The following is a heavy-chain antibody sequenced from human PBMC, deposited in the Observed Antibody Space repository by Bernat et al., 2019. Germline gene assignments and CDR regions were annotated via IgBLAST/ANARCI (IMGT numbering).Heavy chain of an antibody. J-gene: IGHJ4*02. CDR1: GYTFTSYY. CDR3: ARDLWSEGAGSDFWSGSFDY. CDR2: INPSGGST. V-gene: IGHV1-46*01. Sequence: QVQLVQSGAEVKKPGASVKVSCKASGYTFTSYYMHWVRQAPGQGLEWMGIINPSGGSTSYAQKFQGRVTMTRDTSTSTVYMELSSLRSEDTAVYYCARDLWSEGAGSDFWSGSFDYWGQGTLVTVSS. D-gene: IGHD3-3*01.